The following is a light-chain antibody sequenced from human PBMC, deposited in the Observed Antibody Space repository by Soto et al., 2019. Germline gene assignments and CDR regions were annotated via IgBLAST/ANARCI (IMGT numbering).Light chain of an antibody. CDR2: GAS. J-gene: IGKJ4*01. Sequence: EIVLTQSPGTLSLSPGARATLSCRASQSVDSNYLAWYQQKPGQAPRIIIFGASGRATGIPDRFSGSGSGTDFTLTISRPEPEDFAVYYCQQYNNWPTLTFGGGTKVDI. V-gene: IGKV3-20*01. CDR3: QQYNNWPTLT. CDR1: QSVDSNY.